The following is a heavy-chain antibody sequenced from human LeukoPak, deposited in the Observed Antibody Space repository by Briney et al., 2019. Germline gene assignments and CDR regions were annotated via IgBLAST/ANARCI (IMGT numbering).Heavy chain of an antibody. J-gene: IGHJ4*02. Sequence: QPGGSLRLSCAASGFTFTSYWMSWVRQAPGKGLEWVANIKQDGSEKYYVDSVEGRFTISRDNTKNSLYLQMNSLRAEDTAVYYCARDQYYYDSSGYYYYFDYWGQGTLVTVSS. V-gene: IGHV3-7*04. CDR1: GFTFTSYW. CDR3: ARDQYYYDSSGYYYYFDY. CDR2: IKQDGSEK. D-gene: IGHD3-22*01.